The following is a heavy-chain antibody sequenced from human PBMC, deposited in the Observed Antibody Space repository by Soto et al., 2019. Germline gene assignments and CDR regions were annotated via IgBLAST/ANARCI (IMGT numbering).Heavy chain of an antibody. CDR2: ISGSGGST. CDR3: ANERGYCSSTSCYSVDY. V-gene: IGHV3-23*01. CDR1: GFTFSSYA. J-gene: IGHJ4*02. Sequence: GSLRLSCAASGFTFSSYAMSWVRQAPGKGLEWVSAISGSGGSTYYADSVKGRFTISRDNSKNTLYLQMNSLRAEDTAVYYCANERGYCSSTSCYSVDYWGQGTLVTVSS. D-gene: IGHD2-2*01.